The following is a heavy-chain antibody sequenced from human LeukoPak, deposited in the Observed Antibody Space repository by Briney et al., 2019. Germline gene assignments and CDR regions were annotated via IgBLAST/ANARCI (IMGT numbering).Heavy chain of an antibody. V-gene: IGHV3-74*03. Sequence: GGSLRLSCAASGFTFSRYWMHWVRQAPGKGLMWVSRISPDGSTTLYADSVKGRFTISRDSAKNTLYLQMNSLRAEDAAVYYCARRHGDYVGSFEYWGQGTQVTVSS. J-gene: IGHJ4*01. D-gene: IGHD4-17*01. CDR1: GFTFSRYW. CDR2: ISPDGSTT. CDR3: ARRHGDYVGSFEY.